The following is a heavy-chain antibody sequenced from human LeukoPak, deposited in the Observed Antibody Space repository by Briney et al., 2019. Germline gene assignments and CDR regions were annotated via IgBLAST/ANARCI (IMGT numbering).Heavy chain of an antibody. CDR1: GFTFKTYT. CDR2: ISSSSSYI. Sequence: GGSLRLSCAASGFTFKTYTMHWVRQAPGMGLEWVSSISSSSSYIFYADSVKGRFTISRDNAKNSLYLQMSSLRAEDAAVYYCARAIRIEYSSSQSGFDPWGQGTLVTVSS. D-gene: IGHD6-6*01. CDR3: ARAIRIEYSSSQSGFDP. J-gene: IGHJ5*02. V-gene: IGHV3-21*01.